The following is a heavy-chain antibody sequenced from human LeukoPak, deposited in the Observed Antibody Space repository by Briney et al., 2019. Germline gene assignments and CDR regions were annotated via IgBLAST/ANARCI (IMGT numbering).Heavy chain of an antibody. J-gene: IGHJ6*03. V-gene: IGHV3-48*03. CDR2: ISSSSTTI. CDR3: ARDPYSGSYGNYYYYFMDV. CDR1: GFTFSSYE. Sequence: GGSLRLSWAAAGFTFSSYEMNWVRQAPGKGMEWISYISSSSTTIHYADSVKGRFTISRDNAKNSLFLQMNSLRAEDTAVYYCARDPYSGSYGNYYYYFMDVWGKGTTVTIS. D-gene: IGHD1-26*01.